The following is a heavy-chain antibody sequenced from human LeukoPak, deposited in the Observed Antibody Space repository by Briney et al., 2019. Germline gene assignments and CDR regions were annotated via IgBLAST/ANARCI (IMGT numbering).Heavy chain of an antibody. V-gene: IGHV1-8*03. CDR2: MNPNSGNT. CDR1: GYTFTSYA. Sequence: GASVKVSCKASGYTFTSYAMNWVRQATGQGLEWMGWMNPNSGNTGYAQKFQGRVTITRNTSISTAYMELSSLRSEDTAVYYCARGVVGAEFDPWGQGTLVTVSS. CDR3: ARGVVGAEFDP. D-gene: IGHD1-26*01. J-gene: IGHJ5*02.